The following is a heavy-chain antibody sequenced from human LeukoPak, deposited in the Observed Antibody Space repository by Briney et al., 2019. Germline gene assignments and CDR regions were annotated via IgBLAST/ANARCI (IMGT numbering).Heavy chain of an antibody. CDR2: IIPIFGTA. Sequence: ASVKVSCKASGGTFSSYAISWVRQAPGQGLEWMGGIIPIFGTANYAQKFQGRVTITADKSTSTAYMELSSLRFEDTAVYYCARDPNQYCSGGSCYRWFDPWGQGTLVTVSS. J-gene: IGHJ5*02. V-gene: IGHV1-69*06. CDR3: ARDPNQYCSGGSCYRWFDP. CDR1: GGTFSSYA. D-gene: IGHD2-15*01.